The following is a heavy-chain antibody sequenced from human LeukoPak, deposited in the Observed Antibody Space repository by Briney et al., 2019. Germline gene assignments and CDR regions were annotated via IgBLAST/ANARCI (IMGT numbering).Heavy chain of an antibody. Sequence: GRSLTLSCAASGFIFSSYDMHWARQAPDKGLEWVAVIWYDGSNKYYADSVKGRFTISRDNSKNTLYLQMNSLRAEDTAVYYCASDYYDSSGLLDDAFDIWGQGTMVTVSS. J-gene: IGHJ3*02. CDR1: GFIFSSYD. D-gene: IGHD3-22*01. V-gene: IGHV3-33*01. CDR3: ASDYYDSSGLLDDAFDI. CDR2: IWYDGSNK.